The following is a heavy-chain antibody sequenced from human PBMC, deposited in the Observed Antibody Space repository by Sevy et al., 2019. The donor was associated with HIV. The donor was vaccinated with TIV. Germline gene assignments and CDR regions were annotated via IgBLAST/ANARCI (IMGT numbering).Heavy chain of an antibody. J-gene: IGHJ4*02. Sequence: GGSLRLSCAASGFTFSSYSMNWVRQAPGKGLEWVSSISSSSSFIYYADSVKGRFTISRDNAKNSLYLQMNSLRAEDTAVYYCARGGIGDPFDYWGQGTLVTVSS. CDR2: ISSSSSFI. V-gene: IGHV3-21*01. D-gene: IGHD3-10*01. CDR1: GFTFSSYS. CDR3: ARGGIGDPFDY.